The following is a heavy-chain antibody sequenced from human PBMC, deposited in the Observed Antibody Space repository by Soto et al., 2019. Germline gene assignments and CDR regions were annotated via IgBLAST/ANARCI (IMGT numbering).Heavy chain of an antibody. CDR2: ISWEGGTT. J-gene: IGHJ4*02. CDR1: GFIFEDYG. Sequence: GGSLRLSCVVSGFIFEDYGMHWVRQAPGKGLEWVSLISWEGGTTESADSVKGRFTISRDNNKNVLYLQMNSLRPEDTAMYYCEKDVPEGGVYDYLDYWGQGTLVTVSS. CDR3: EKDVPEGGVYDYLDY. V-gene: IGHV3-43D*04. D-gene: IGHD5-12*01.